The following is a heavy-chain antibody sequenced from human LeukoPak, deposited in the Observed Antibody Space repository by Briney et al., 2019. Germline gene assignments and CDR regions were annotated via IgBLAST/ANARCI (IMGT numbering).Heavy chain of an antibody. CDR2: ISGSGDYT. CDR1: GFNFKYYA. CDR3: AKGQDANYLPLDL. V-gene: IGHV3-23*01. J-gene: IGHJ2*01. Sequence: GGSLRLSCAASGFNFKYYAMTWVRQAPGKGLEWVSSISGSGDYTYYADSVKGRFTISRDSSKDTLYLQVNSLRAEDMAVFYCAKGQDANYLPLDLWGRGTLVTVSS. D-gene: IGHD4/OR15-4a*01.